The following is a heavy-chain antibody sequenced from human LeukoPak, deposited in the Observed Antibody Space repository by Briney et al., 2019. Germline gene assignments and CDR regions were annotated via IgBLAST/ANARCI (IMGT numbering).Heavy chain of an antibody. CDR3: ASGIAAAGYWYFDL. Sequence: GGSLRLSCAASGFTVSTNYMSWVRQAPGKGLEWVSVIYSGGSTYYADSVKGRFTISRDNSKNTLYLQMNSLRAEDTVVYYCASGIAAAGYWYFDLWGRGTLVTVSS. D-gene: IGHD6-13*01. CDR2: IYSGGST. J-gene: IGHJ2*01. CDR1: GFTVSTNY. V-gene: IGHV3-53*01.